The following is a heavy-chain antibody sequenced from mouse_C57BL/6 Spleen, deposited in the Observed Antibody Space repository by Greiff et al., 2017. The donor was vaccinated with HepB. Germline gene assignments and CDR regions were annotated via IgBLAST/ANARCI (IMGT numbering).Heavy chain of an antibody. CDR1: GYSITSGYY. V-gene: IGHV3-6*01. CDR3: ASDSFAY. J-gene: IGHJ3*01. CDR2: ISYDGSN. Sequence: EVHLVESGPGLVKPSQSLSLTCSVTGYSITSGYYWNWIRQFPGNKLEWMGYISYDGSNNYNPSLKNRISITRDTSKNQFFLKLNSVTTEDTATYYCASDSFAYWGQGTLVTVSA.